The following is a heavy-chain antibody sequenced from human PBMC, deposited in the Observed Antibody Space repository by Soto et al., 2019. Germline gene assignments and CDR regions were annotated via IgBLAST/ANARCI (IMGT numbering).Heavy chain of an antibody. J-gene: IGHJ5*02. CDR1: GGSIRGYY. CDR3: VRGNWNDDWFDP. CDR2: FYSSANT. D-gene: IGHD1-20*01. Sequence: SETLSLTCTVSGGSIRGYYWSWIRQPAGKRLEWIGRFYSSANTKYNPSLKSRVTMSVDTSKNQFFLRLSPVTAADTAVYYCVRGNWNDDWFDPWGQGTLVTVSS. V-gene: IGHV4-4*07.